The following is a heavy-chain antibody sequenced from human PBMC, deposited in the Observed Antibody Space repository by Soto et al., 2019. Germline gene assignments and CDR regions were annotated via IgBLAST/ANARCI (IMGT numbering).Heavy chain of an antibody. Sequence: PSETLSLTCTVSGDSINNYYWSCIRQPPGKRLEWIGYIYYTGTTTYNPSLESRVTMSVDTSKNQFSLKLNSVNAADTAVYYCAKYRRPEAEGYTLDYWGRGTRVTVSS. J-gene: IGHJ4*02. CDR3: AKYRRPEAEGYTLDY. V-gene: IGHV4-59*01. CDR1: GDSINNYY. D-gene: IGHD2-15*01. CDR2: IYYTGTT.